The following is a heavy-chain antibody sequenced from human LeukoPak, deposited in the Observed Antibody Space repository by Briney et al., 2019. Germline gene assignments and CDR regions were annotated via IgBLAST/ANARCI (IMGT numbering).Heavy chain of an antibody. V-gene: IGHV3-13*04. Sequence: GGSLRLSCAASGFAFSNYDMLWVRHASGKGLEWVSAINTAADTYYPDSVKGRFTISRDDSKNTLYLQMNSLRTEDTALYYCAKGGRSRWNQVDYWGQGTLVTVSS. CDR1: GFAFSNYD. CDR3: AKGGRSRWNQVDY. J-gene: IGHJ4*02. D-gene: IGHD5-24*01. CDR2: INTAADT.